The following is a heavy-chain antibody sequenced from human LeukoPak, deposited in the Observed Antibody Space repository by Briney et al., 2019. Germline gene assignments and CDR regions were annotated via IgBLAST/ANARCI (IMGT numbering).Heavy chain of an antibody. CDR1: GGSISSSNW. Sequence: SETLSLTCAVSGGSISSSNWWGWVRQPPGRGLECIGEIHHSGTTNYNPSLKSRVTISVDKSKNQFSLKLSSVTAADTAVYYCARDISAPPDYWGQGTLVTVSS. CDR3: ARDISAPPDY. V-gene: IGHV4-4*02. CDR2: IHHSGTT. J-gene: IGHJ4*02. D-gene: IGHD6-25*01.